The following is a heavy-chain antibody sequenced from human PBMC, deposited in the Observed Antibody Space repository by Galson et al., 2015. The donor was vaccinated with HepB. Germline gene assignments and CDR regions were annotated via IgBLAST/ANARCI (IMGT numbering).Heavy chain of an antibody. CDR2: TYYRSKWYN. J-gene: IGHJ6*02. CDR1: GDSVSSKSAA. CDR3: VRDYDFWSGSAYYYGMDV. V-gene: IGHV6-1*01. Sequence: CAISGDSVSSKSAAWNWIRQSPSRGLEWLGRTYYRSKWYNEYEVSVKSRITINRDTSKNQVSLQLNSVTPEDTAVYYCVRDYDFWSGSAYYYGMDVWGQGTTVTVSS. D-gene: IGHD3-3*01.